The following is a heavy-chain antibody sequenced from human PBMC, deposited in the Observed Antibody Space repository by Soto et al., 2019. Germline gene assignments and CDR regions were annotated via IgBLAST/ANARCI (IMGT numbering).Heavy chain of an antibody. CDR1: GFTFSSYG. CDR3: AKALSGSDLDSDY. J-gene: IGHJ4*02. V-gene: IGHV3-30*18. D-gene: IGHD5-12*01. CDR2: ISYDGSNK. Sequence: SLRLSCAASGFTFSSYGMHWVRQAPGKGLEWVAVISYDGSNKYYADSVKGRFTISRDNSKNTLYLQMNSLRAEDTAVYYCAKALSGSDLDSDYWGQGTLVTVSS.